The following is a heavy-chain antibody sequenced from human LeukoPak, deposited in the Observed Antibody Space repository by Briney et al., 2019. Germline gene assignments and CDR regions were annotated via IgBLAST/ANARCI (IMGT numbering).Heavy chain of an antibody. CDR1: GFTFSSYW. CDR3: ARDDTDYYGPGPQIY. J-gene: IGHJ4*02. V-gene: IGHV3-74*01. D-gene: IGHD3-10*01. CDR2: INSDGSST. Sequence: PGGSLRLSCAASGFTFSSYWMHWVRQAPGKGLVWVSRINSDGSSTSYADSVKGRFTISRDNAKNTLYLQMNSLRAEDTAVYYCARDDTDYYGPGPQIYWGQGTLVTVSS.